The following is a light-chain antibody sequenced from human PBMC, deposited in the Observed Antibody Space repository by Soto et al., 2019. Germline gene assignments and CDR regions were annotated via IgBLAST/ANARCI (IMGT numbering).Light chain of an antibody. CDR2: AAS. CDR1: QSIGTNY. CDR3: QQYSSTPRT. J-gene: IGKJ1*01. V-gene: IGKV3-20*01. Sequence: ENRLTQSPGTLSLSPGERATLSCRASQSIGTNYVAWFQQKPGQAPTLLNYAASRRATGIPDRFSGSGSGTEFTLTISRLEPEDFAVYFCQQYSSTPRTFGQGTKVEFK.